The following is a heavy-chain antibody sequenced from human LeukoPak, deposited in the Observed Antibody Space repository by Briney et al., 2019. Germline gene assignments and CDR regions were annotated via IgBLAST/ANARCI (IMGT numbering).Heavy chain of an antibody. D-gene: IGHD3-3*01. Sequence: GGSPRLSCAASGFTFSSYWMHWVRQAPGKGLVWVSRINSDGSSTSYADSVKGRFTISRDNAKNTLYLQMNSLRAEDTAVYYCARSYYDFWAPEENAFDIWGQGTMVTVSS. J-gene: IGHJ3*02. CDR1: GFTFSSYW. CDR2: INSDGSST. V-gene: IGHV3-74*01. CDR3: ARSYYDFWAPEENAFDI.